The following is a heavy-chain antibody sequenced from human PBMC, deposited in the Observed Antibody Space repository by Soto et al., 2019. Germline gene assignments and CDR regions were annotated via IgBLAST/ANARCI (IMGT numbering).Heavy chain of an antibody. V-gene: IGHV1-3*01. J-gene: IGHJ5*02. CDR1: GYTFTNYV. D-gene: IGHD2-2*01. CDR3: ARVVPGAEAWFGP. CDR2: INAGDGSR. Sequence: GASVKVSCKASGYTFTNYVVHWVRQAPGQRLEWMGWINAGDGSRKYSQKFQGRVSMTTDTSTTTAYMELRSLRSDDTAVYYCARVVPGAEAWFGPWGQGTLVTVSS.